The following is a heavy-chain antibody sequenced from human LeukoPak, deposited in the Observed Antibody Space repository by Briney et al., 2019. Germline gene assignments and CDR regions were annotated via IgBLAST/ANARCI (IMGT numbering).Heavy chain of an antibody. Sequence: GGSLRLSCAASGFTFSSYWMSWVRQAPGKGLEWVANIKQDGSGKYYVDSVKGRFTISRDNAKNSLYLQMNSLRAEDTAVYYCARDRVRRSSSCLDVWGKGTTVTVSS. CDR2: IKQDGSGK. V-gene: IGHV3-7*01. D-gene: IGHD6-13*01. CDR1: GFTFSSYW. CDR3: ARDRVRRSSSCLDV. J-gene: IGHJ6*04.